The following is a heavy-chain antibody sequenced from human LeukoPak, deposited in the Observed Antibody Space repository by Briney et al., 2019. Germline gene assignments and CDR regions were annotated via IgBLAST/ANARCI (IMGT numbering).Heavy chain of an antibody. Sequence: PSETLSLTCTVSGGSFISSYWSWIRQPPGKGLEWIGYIYRDGSTKYNPALKSRVTITVDTSKSQFSLKLSSVTAADTAVYYCAREAPLWSGSNYYYYMDVWGKGTTVTVSS. CDR3: AREAPLWSGSNYYYYMDV. CDR1: GGSFISSY. J-gene: IGHJ6*03. CDR2: IYRDGST. V-gene: IGHV4-59*01. D-gene: IGHD3-3*01.